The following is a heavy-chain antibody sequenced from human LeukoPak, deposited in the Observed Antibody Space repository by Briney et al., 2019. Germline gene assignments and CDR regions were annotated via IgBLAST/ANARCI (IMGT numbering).Heavy chain of an antibody. CDR3: ATDSSGYYYAAFDI. J-gene: IGHJ3*02. D-gene: IGHD3-22*01. CDR2: INSDGSST. CDR1: GFTFSSYW. V-gene: IGHV3-74*01. Sequence: PGGSLRLSCAASGFTFSSYWMHWVRQAPGKGLVWVSRINSDGSSTSYADSVKGRFTISRDNAKNTLYLQMNRLRAEDTAVYYCATDSSGYYYAAFDIWGQGTMVTVSS.